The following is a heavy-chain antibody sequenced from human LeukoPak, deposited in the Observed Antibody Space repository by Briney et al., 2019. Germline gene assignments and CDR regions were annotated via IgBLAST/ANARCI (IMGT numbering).Heavy chain of an antibody. J-gene: IGHJ4*02. D-gene: IGHD5-12*01. CDR3: ARYVEWRNSGYDPYFDY. Sequence: ASVKVSCKGSGYTFTGYYMHWVRQAPGQGLEWMGWLNPNSGGTNYAQKFQGRVTMTRDTSISTAYMELSRLRSDDTAVYYCARYVEWRNSGYDPYFDYWGQGTLVTVSS. CDR2: LNPNSGGT. CDR1: GYTFTGYY. V-gene: IGHV1-2*02.